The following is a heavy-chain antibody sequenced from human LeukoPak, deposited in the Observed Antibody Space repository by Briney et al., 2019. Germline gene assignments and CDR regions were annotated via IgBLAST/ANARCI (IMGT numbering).Heavy chain of an antibody. Sequence: ASVKVSCKASGYTFTSYGISWVRQAPGQGLEWMGWISAYNGNTNYAQKLQGRVTMTTDTSTSTAYMELRSLRSDDTAVYYCARGDFRDYYGSGSYYHWGQGTLVTVSS. J-gene: IGHJ5*02. CDR1: GYTFTSYG. D-gene: IGHD3-10*01. CDR2: ISAYNGNT. CDR3: ARGDFRDYYGSGSYYH. V-gene: IGHV1-18*01.